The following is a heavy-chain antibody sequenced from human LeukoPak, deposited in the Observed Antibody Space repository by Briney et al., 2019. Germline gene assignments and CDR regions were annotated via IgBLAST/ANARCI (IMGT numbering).Heavy chain of an antibody. Sequence: GASVKVSCKASGYTFTSYGISWVRRAPGQGLEWMGWISAYNGNTNYAQKLQGRVTMTTDTSTSTAYMELRSLRSDDTAVYYCAREVAVAGSYYFDYWGQGTLVTVSS. CDR2: ISAYNGNT. J-gene: IGHJ4*02. CDR1: GYTFTSYG. D-gene: IGHD6-19*01. CDR3: AREVAVAGSYYFDY. V-gene: IGHV1-18*01.